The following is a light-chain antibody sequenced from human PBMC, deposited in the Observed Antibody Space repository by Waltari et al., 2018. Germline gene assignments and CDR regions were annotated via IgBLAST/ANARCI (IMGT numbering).Light chain of an antibody. J-gene: IGLJ3*02. V-gene: IGLV1-40*01. CDR2: GNT. CDR1: SSTIGAGYD. CDR3: QSYDSSLSGWV. Sequence: QSVLTQPPSVSGAPGQRVTISCTGSSSTIGAGYDVHLYQQVPGTAPKLLIYGNTNRPSGVPDRFSGSKSGTSASLAITGLQAEDEADYYCQSYDSSLSGWVFGGGTKLTVL.